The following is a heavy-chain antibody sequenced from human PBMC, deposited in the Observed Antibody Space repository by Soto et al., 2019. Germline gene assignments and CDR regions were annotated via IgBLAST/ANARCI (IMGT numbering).Heavy chain of an antibody. J-gene: IGHJ6*02. CDR3: ARDCGGDCHYYYYGMDV. CDR1: GFTFSSYT. CDR2: ISSSSGNT. D-gene: IGHD2-21*02. Sequence: GGSLRLSCAASGFTFSSYTMNWVRQAPGKGLEWVSAISSSSGNTYYADSVKGRFTISRDNAKNTLYLQMNSLRAEDTAVYYCARDCGGDCHYYYYGMDVWGQGTTVTVSS. V-gene: IGHV3-21*01.